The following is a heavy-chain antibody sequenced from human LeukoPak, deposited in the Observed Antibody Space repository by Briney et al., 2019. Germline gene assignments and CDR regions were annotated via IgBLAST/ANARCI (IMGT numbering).Heavy chain of an antibody. CDR3: AKDYYDSSGSRTKANWFDP. D-gene: IGHD3-22*01. CDR2: ISGSGGST. J-gene: IGHJ5*02. CDR1: GFTFSSYG. Sequence: GGSLRLSCEASGFTFSSYGMSWVRQAPGKGLEWVSAISGSGGSTYYADSVKGRFTISRDNSRNTLYLQMNSLRAEDTAVYYCAKDYYDSSGSRTKANWFDPWGQGTLVTVSS. V-gene: IGHV3-23*01.